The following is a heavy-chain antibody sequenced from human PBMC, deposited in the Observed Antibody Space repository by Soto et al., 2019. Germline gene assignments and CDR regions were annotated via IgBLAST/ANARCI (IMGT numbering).Heavy chain of an antibody. CDR2: IHYRGDT. D-gene: IGHD3-9*01. Sequence: SETLSLTYTVSGASISTNHHNWAWVRQPPGKGLEWMGNIHYRGDTYFNPSLGSRLSMPADTSKNQFSLKLTSVTAADTAVYYCARLPTGYPNWFDPWGQGTLVTVSS. CDR3: ARLPTGYPNWFDP. V-gene: IGHV4-39*01. J-gene: IGHJ5*02. CDR1: GASISTNHHN.